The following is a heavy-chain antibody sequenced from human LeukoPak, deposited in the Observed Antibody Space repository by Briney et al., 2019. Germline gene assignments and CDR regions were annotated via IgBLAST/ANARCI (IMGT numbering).Heavy chain of an antibody. CDR3: AKVSGHGDYVSATDY. J-gene: IGHJ4*02. CDR1: GFTFSSYA. V-gene: IGHV3-23*01. CDR2: ISGSGGST. D-gene: IGHD4-17*01. Sequence: GGSLRHSCAASGFTFSSYAMSWVRQAPGKGLEWVSAISGSGGSTYYADSVKGRFTISRDNSKNTLYLQMNSLRAEDTAVYYCAKVSGHGDYVSATDYWGQGTLVTVSS.